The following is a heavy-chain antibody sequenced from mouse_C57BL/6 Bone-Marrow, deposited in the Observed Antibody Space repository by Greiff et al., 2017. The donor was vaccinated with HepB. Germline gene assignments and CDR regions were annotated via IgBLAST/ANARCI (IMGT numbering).Heavy chain of an antibody. CDR2: IRLKSDNYAT. V-gene: IGHV6-3*01. Sequence: DVKVEESGGGLVQPGGSMKLSCVASGFTFSNYWMNWVRQSPEKGLEWVAQIRLKSDNYATHYAESVKGRFTISRDDSKSSVYLQMNNLRAEDTGIYYCNDGNDYWGQGTTLTVSS. J-gene: IGHJ2*01. CDR3: NDGNDY. CDR1: GFTFSNYW. D-gene: IGHD2-3*01.